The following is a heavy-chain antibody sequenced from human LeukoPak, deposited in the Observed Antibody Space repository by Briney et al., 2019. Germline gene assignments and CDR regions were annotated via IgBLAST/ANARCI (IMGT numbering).Heavy chain of an antibody. Sequence: GGSLRLSCAASGFTFTSYDMTWVRQAPGRGLEWVSSIRPGGENTYYGDSVKGRFTISRDNVKNLLYLQMNSLRAEDTAVYYCARVQRGIAVALDYWGQGTLATVSS. CDR2: IRPGGENT. CDR1: GFTFTSYD. V-gene: IGHV3-48*03. J-gene: IGHJ4*02. D-gene: IGHD6-19*01. CDR3: ARVQRGIAVALDY.